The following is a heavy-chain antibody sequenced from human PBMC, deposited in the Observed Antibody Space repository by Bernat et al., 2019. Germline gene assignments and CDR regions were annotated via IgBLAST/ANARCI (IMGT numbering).Heavy chain of an antibody. CDR3: ARIRYYYGMDV. CDR2: IYWDDDK. V-gene: IGHV2-5*02. CDR1: GFSLSTSGVG. J-gene: IGHJ6*02. Sequence: QITLKESGPTLVKPTQTLTLTCTFSGFSLSTSGVGVGWIRQPPGKALEWLALIYWDDDKRYSTSLKTRLTISKDTSKNQVVLTMTNMDPVDTATYYCARIRYYYGMDVWGQGTTVTVSS.